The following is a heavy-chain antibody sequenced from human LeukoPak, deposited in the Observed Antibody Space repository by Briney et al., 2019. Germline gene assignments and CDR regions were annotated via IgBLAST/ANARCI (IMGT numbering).Heavy chain of an antibody. CDR3: ARERASNNHDNWFDP. CDR2: VNHSGSA. V-gene: IGHV4-34*01. Sequence: PSETQSLTCAVYSASFNDYYWSWIRHSPTKGLEWIGEVNHSGSAKYNPSLKSRVTISADKSKNQFFLRLSPVAAADSGVYYCARERASNNHDNWFDPWGQGTLVTVSS. J-gene: IGHJ5*02. CDR1: SASFNDYY. D-gene: IGHD1/OR15-1a*01.